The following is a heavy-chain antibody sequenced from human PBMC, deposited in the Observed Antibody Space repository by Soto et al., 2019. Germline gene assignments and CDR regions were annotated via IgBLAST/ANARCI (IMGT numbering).Heavy chain of an antibody. J-gene: IGHJ4*02. V-gene: IGHV1-18*01. CDR3: ARDTHDRFYHASSGYYTDY. D-gene: IGHD3-22*01. Sequence: ASVKVSCKASGYTFTSYGSSWVRQAPGQGLEWMGWISAYNGNTNYAQKLQGRVTMTTDTSTSTAYMELRSLTSDDTAVYYCARDTHDRFYHASSGYYTDYWGQGNLVTVS. CDR1: GYTFTSYG. CDR2: ISAYNGNT.